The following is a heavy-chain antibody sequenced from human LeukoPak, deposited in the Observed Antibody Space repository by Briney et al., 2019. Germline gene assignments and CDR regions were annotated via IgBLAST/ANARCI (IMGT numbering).Heavy chain of an antibody. D-gene: IGHD3-22*01. CDR2: IYSSGST. Sequence: KASETLSLTCSVSAGSISSYYWSWIRQPAGKGLEWIGRIYSSGSTNYNPSLKSRVTMSVDASKNLFSLKLASVTAADTAIYYCARQAYDTGYDAFDIWGQGTMVTVSS. V-gene: IGHV4-4*07. CDR3: ARQAYDTGYDAFDI. CDR1: AGSISSYY. J-gene: IGHJ3*02.